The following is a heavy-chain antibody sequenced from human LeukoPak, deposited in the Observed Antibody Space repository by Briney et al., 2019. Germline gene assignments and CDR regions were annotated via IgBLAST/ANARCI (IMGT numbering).Heavy chain of an antibody. CDR3: ARVGPGIAAAGTFDY. CDR1: GVSISSGGYY. D-gene: IGHD6-13*01. CDR2: IYYSGST. J-gene: IGHJ4*02. Sequence: SETLSLTCTVSGVSISSGGYYWSWIRQHPGKGLEWIGYIYYSGSTYYNPSLKSRVTISVDTSKNQFSLKLSSVTAADTAVYYCARVGPGIAAAGTFDYWGQGTLVTVSS. V-gene: IGHV4-31*03.